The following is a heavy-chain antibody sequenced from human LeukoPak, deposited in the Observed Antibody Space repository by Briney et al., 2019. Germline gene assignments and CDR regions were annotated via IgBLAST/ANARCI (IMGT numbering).Heavy chain of an antibody. D-gene: IGHD2-15*01. CDR1: GFTFSSYS. CDR3: ARDRGYCSGGSCYGTFDY. Sequence: PGGSLRLSCAASGFTFSSYSMNWVRQAPGKGLEWVSSISSSSSYIYYADSVKGRFTISRDNAKNSLYLQMNSLRAEDTAVYYCARDRGYCSGGSCYGTFDYWGQGTLVTVSS. J-gene: IGHJ4*02. CDR2: ISSSSSYI. V-gene: IGHV3-21*01.